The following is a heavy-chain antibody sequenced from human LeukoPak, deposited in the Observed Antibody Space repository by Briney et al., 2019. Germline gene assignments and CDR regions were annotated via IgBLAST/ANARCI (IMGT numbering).Heavy chain of an antibody. V-gene: IGHV3-23*01. Sequence: GGSLRLSCAASGFTFSNYAMSWVRQAPGKGLEWVSSISGSGDTTYYADSVKGRFTISRDNSKNTVYLQMNSLRAEDTAVYYCAKDLINNWNYYYWGQGTLVTVSS. CDR1: GFTFSNYA. J-gene: IGHJ4*02. D-gene: IGHD1-7*01. CDR2: ISGSGDTT. CDR3: AKDLINNWNYYY.